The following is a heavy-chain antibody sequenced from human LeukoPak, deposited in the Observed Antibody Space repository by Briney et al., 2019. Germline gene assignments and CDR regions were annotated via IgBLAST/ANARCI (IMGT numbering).Heavy chain of an antibody. CDR1: GFTFSSYS. V-gene: IGHV3-48*01. J-gene: IGHJ4*02. CDR2: ISSSSSSK. Sequence: GGSLRLSCAASGFTFSSYSMNWVRQAPGKGLEWVSYISSSSSSKYYADSVKGRFTISRDNAKNSLYLQMNSLRAEDTAVYYCARDWAWGGFDHWGQGTLVTVSS. D-gene: IGHD3-16*01. CDR3: ARDWAWGGFDH.